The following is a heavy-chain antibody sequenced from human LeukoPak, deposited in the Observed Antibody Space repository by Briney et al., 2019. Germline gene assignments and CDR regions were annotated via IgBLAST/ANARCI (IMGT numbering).Heavy chain of an antibody. V-gene: IGHV4-59*01. CDR3: ARRYYDSFSGGFDY. CDR2: IYYSGST. D-gene: IGHD3-22*01. J-gene: IGHJ4*02. Sequence: KPSETLSLTCTVSGGSISSYYWSWIRQPPGKGLEWIGYIYYSGSTNYNPSLKSRVTISVDTSKNQFSLKLSSVTAADTAAYYCARRYYDSFSGGFDYWGQGTLVTVSS. CDR1: GGSISSYY.